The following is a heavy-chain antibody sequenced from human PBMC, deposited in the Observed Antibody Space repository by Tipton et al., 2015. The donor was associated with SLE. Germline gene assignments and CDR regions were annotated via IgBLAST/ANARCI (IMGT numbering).Heavy chain of an antibody. CDR1: GGFISSSSYY. Sequence: TLSLTCTVSGGFISSSSYYWGWIRQPPGEGLEWIGSIYNSGSTNYNPSLKSRVTISVDTTKNQFSLKLSSVTAADTAVYYCARDYGSGSLGAFDIWCQGTMVTVSS. CDR3: ARDYGSGSLGAFDI. CDR2: IYNSGST. J-gene: IGHJ3*02. V-gene: IGHV4-39*07. D-gene: IGHD1-26*01.